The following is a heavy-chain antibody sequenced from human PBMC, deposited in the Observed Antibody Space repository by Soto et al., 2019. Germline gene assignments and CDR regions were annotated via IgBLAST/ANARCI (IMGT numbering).Heavy chain of an antibody. J-gene: IGHJ4*02. CDR1: GGSISSYY. D-gene: IGHD3-22*01. CDR2: IYYSGST. CDR3: ARGGGYYDSSGYYYGYFDY. Sequence: QVQLQESGPGLVKPSETLSLTCTVSGGSISSYYWSWIRQPPGKGLEWIGYIYYSGSTNYNPSLKSRVTISVDTSKNQFSLKLSSVTAADTAVYYCARGGGYYDSSGYYYGYFDYWGQETLVTVSS. V-gene: IGHV4-59*01.